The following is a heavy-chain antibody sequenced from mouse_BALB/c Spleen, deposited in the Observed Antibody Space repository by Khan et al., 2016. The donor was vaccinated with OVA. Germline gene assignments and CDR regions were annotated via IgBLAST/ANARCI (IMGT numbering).Heavy chain of an antibody. CDR2: ISSGGSYT. D-gene: IGHD2-1*01. Sequence: EVELVESGGGLVKPGGSLKLSCAASGFAFSSYDMSWVRQTPEKRLEWVATISSGGSYTYYPASVKGRFTISRDNARNTLYLQMSSLRSEDTALYYCARHHYGNYYFDYWGQGTTLTVSS. J-gene: IGHJ2*01. V-gene: IGHV5-9*02. CDR3: ARHHYGNYYFDY. CDR1: GFAFSSYD.